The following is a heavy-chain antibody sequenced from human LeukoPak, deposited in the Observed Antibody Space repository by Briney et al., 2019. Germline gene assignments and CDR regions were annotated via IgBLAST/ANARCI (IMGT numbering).Heavy chain of an antibody. CDR3: ARGFLDFDS. CDR1: AFTFSRYA. J-gene: IGHJ4*02. D-gene: IGHD3-3*01. V-gene: IGHV3-23*01. CDR2: ITGSGATT. Sequence: GGSLRLSCAASAFTFSRYAMSWVRQAPGKGLEWVSAITGSGATTYYADSVRGRFTISRDNSKNTLYLQMSSLRAEDTALYYCARGFLDFDSWGQGTLVIVSS.